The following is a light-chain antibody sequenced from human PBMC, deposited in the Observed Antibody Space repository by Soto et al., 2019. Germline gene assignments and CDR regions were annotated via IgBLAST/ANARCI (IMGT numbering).Light chain of an antibody. Sequence: QSVLTQPASASGSPGQSITISCTGSSNTIGGYNVVSWYQQHPGTAPKVIIYEGIKRPSGVSNRFSGSISGSTASLTISGLQAVDEADYYCCSYVGATTYVFGTGTKVTVL. CDR1: SNTIGGYNV. V-gene: IGLV2-23*01. CDR3: CSYVGATTYV. J-gene: IGLJ1*01. CDR2: EGI.